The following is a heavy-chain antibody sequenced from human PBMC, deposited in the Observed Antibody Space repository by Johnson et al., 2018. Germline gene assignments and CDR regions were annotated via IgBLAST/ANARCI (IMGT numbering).Heavy chain of an antibody. CDR3: VSQGSSSSGVGPMDV. V-gene: IGHV5-51*01. CDR1: GYSFKNYW. Sequence: VQLVQSGAEVKKPGESLKISCKGSGYSFKNYWIAWVRRMPGKGLEWMGILYPDDPDIRYSPSFQGQVIISVDKSISTAYLQWSRLEASATAIYYCVSQGSSSSGVGPMDVWGQGTTVIVAS. J-gene: IGHJ6*02. D-gene: IGHD2-2*01. CDR2: LYPDDPDI.